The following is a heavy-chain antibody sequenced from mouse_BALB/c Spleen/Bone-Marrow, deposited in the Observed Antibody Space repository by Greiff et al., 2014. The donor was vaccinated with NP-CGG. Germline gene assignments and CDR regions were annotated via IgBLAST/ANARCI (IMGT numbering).Heavy chain of an antibody. CDR3: ARHQRYYAMDY. CDR2: ISSGGSNT. J-gene: IGHJ4*01. Sequence: EVKLMESGGDLVKPGGSLKLSCAASGFTFGSYGVSWGRQTPDKRLEWVATISSGGSNTYYPDSVKGRFTISRDNAKNTLYLQMSSLKSEDTAMYYCARHQRYYAMDYWGQGTSVTVSS. V-gene: IGHV5-6*01. CDR1: GFTFGSYG.